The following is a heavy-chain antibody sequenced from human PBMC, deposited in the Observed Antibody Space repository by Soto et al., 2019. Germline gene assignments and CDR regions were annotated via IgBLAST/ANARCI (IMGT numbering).Heavy chain of an antibody. J-gene: IGHJ6*02. CDR1: GFTFSSYS. V-gene: IGHV3-21*01. CDR2: ISSSSSYI. Sequence: EVQLVESGGGLVKPGGSLRLSCAASGFTFSSYSMNWVRQAPGKGLEWVSSISSSSSYIYYADSVKGRFTISRDSAKNSLYLQMNSLRAEDPAVYYCASEQWAGGMDVWGQGTTVTVSS. D-gene: IGHD6-19*01. CDR3: ASEQWAGGMDV.